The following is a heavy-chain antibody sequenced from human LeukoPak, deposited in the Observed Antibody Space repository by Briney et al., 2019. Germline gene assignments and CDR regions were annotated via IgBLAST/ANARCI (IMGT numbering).Heavy chain of an antibody. CDR2: ISSSSSYI. CDR1: GFTFSSYS. Sequence: GGSLRLSCAASGFTFSSYSMNWVRQAPGKGLEWVSSISSSSSYIYYADSVKGRFTISRDNAKNSLYLRMSSLRAEDTAVYYCARAKHYYDSSGSSTPGTDFDYWGQGTLVTVSS. J-gene: IGHJ4*02. V-gene: IGHV3-21*01. D-gene: IGHD3-22*01. CDR3: ARAKHYYDSSGSSTPGTDFDY.